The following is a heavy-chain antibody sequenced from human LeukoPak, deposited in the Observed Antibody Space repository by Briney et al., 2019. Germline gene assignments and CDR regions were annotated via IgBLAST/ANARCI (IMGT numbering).Heavy chain of an antibody. CDR1: GYIFTNYD. J-gene: IGHJ4*02. V-gene: IGHV1-8*01. Sequence: ASVKVSCKAPGYIFTNYDINWVRQATGQGLEWMGWMNPNSGNTGFAQKFQGRVTMTRNTSKSTAYMELSSLTSEDTAVYYCARARGYSYGYSDYWGQGTLVTVSS. CDR3: ARARGYSYGYSDY. CDR2: MNPNSGNT. D-gene: IGHD5-18*01.